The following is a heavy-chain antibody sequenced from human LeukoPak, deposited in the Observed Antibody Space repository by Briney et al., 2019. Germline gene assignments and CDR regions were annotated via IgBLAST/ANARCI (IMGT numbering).Heavy chain of an antibody. J-gene: IGHJ4*02. Sequence: SETLSLTCTVSGGSINSYYWSWIRQPPGKGLEWIGFIYYSVNTNSNPSLKSRVTISVDTSKNQFSLRLSSVTAADTAVYYCARRPARWSRFDYWGQGTLVTVSS. V-gene: IGHV4-59*08. CDR3: ARRPARWSRFDY. CDR1: GGSINSYY. CDR2: IYYSVNT. D-gene: IGHD4-23*01.